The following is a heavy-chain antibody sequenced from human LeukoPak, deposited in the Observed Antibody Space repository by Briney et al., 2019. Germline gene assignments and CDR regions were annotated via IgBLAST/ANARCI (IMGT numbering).Heavy chain of an antibody. Sequence: SETLSLTCTVSGGSISSYYWSWIRQPPGKGLEWIGYIYYSGTTNYNPSLKSRVTISVDTSKNQFSLKLSSVTAADTAVYYCARGAVLRFLEWLPGYGMDVWGQGTTVTVSS. CDR2: IYYSGTT. J-gene: IGHJ6*02. V-gene: IGHV4-59*12. D-gene: IGHD3-3*01. CDR1: GGSISSYY. CDR3: ARGAVLRFLEWLPGYGMDV.